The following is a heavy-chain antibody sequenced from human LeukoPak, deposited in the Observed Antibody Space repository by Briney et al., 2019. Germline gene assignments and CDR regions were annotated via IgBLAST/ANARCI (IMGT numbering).Heavy chain of an antibody. CDR2: IYSGGST. V-gene: IGHV3-66*01. CDR3: AREGYSSGWPLDY. CDR1: GFTVSSNY. D-gene: IGHD6-19*01. J-gene: IGHJ4*02. Sequence: GGSLRLSCAASGFTVSSNYMSWVRQAPGKGLEWVSVIYSGGSTYYADSVKGRFTISRDNSKNTLYLQMNSLRAEDTAVYYRAREGYSSGWPLDYWGQGTLVTVSS.